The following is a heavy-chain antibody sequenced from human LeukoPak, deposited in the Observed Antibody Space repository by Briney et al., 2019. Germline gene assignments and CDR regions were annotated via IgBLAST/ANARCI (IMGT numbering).Heavy chain of an antibody. CDR1: GGTFSSYA. V-gene: IGHV1-69*05. Sequence: ASVKVSCKASGGTFSSYAISWVRQAPGQGLEWMGGIIPIFGTANYAQKFQGRVTITRDTSATTAYMELSSLRSEDTAVYYCARDQLGKYGDFVPYYFDYWGQGTLVTVSS. CDR2: IIPIFGTA. J-gene: IGHJ4*02. D-gene: IGHD4-17*01. CDR3: ARDQLGKYGDFVPYYFDY.